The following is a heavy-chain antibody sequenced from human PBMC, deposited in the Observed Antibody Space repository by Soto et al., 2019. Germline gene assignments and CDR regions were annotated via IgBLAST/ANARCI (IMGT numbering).Heavy chain of an antibody. CDR1: GFTFTSSA. D-gene: IGHD6-13*01. CDR3: AARIIAPSPYYFDY. J-gene: IGHJ4*02. Sequence: SVKVSCKASGFTFTSSAMQWVRQARGQRLEWIGWIVVGSGNTNYAQKFQERVTITRDMSTSTAYMELSSLRSEDTAVYYCAARIIAPSPYYFDYWGQGTLVTVSS. V-gene: IGHV1-58*02. CDR2: IVVGSGNT.